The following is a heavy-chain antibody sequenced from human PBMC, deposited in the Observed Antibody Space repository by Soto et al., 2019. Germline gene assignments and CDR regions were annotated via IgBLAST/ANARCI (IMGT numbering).Heavy chain of an antibody. CDR2: IIPILGIA. Sequence: ASVKVSCKASGGTFSSYTISWVRQAPGQGLEWMGRIIPILGIANYAQKFQGRVTITADKSTSTAYMELSSLRSEDTAVYYCARSAPSIVVVPAAPGSYGMDVWGQGTTVTVSS. CDR3: ARSAPSIVVVPAAPGSYGMDV. J-gene: IGHJ6*02. CDR1: GGTFSSYT. D-gene: IGHD2-2*01. V-gene: IGHV1-69*02.